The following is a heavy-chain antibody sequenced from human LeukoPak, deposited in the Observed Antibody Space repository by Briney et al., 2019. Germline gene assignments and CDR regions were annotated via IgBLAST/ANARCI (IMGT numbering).Heavy chain of an antibody. CDR3: ARAAAAGVDWFDP. Sequence: QPGGSLRLSCTVSGFTLSSYEMSWIRQAPGKGLEWVSSIDYDGGSGHYADSVKGRFTTSRDNAKNSLYLQMNSLRAEDTAVYHCARAAAAGVDWFDPWGQGTLVTVSS. V-gene: IGHV3-48*03. J-gene: IGHJ5*02. CDR2: IDYDGGSG. D-gene: IGHD6-13*01. CDR1: GFTLSSYE.